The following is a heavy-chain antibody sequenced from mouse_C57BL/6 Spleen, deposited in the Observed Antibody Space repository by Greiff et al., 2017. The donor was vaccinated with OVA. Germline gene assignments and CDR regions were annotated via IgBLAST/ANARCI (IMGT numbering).Heavy chain of an antibody. CDR2: INYDGSST. D-gene: IGHD2-5*01. J-gene: IGHJ2*01. V-gene: IGHV5-16*01. CDR3: AREGYSNYVGYFDY. Sequence: EVQRVESEGGLVQPGRSMKLSCTASGFTFSDYYMAWVRQVPEKGLEWVANINYDGSSTYYLDSLKSRFIISRDNAKNILYLQMSSLKSEDTATYYCAREGYSNYVGYFDYWGQGTTLTVSS. CDR1: GFTFSDYY.